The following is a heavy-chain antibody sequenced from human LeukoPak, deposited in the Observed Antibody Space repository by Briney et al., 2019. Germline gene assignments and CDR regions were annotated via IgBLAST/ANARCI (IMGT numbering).Heavy chain of an antibody. CDR2: INPNSGGT. CDR1: GYTFTGYF. Sequence: GASVKVSYKASGYTFTGYFIHWVRQAPGQGLEWMGWINPNSGGTNYAQKFQGRVTMTRDTSISTAYMELSRLRSDDTAVYYCARDPLAMTTNYGMDVWGQGTTVTVSS. J-gene: IGHJ6*02. D-gene: IGHD4-17*01. V-gene: IGHV1-2*02. CDR3: ARDPLAMTTNYGMDV.